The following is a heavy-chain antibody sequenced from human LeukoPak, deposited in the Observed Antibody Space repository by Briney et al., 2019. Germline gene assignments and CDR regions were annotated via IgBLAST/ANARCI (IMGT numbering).Heavy chain of an antibody. D-gene: IGHD6-13*01. CDR2: ISWNSGSI. CDR3: AKGQNQYSSSWYSAFDI. CDR1: GFTFDDYA. Sequence: PGGPLRLSCAASGFTFDDYAMHWVRQAPGKGLEWVSGISWNSGSIGYADSVKGRFTISKDNAKNSLYLQMNNLRAEDTALYYCAKGQNQYSSSWYSAFDIWGQGTMVTVSS. V-gene: IGHV3-9*01. J-gene: IGHJ3*02.